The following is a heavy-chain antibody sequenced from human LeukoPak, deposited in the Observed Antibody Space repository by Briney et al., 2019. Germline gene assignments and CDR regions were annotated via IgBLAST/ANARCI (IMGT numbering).Heavy chain of an antibody. CDR2: ISSSGSTI. J-gene: IGHJ4*02. D-gene: IGHD6-13*01. CDR3: ARVDYSSSWPYYFDY. Sequence: LSLTCTVSGDSTSSSTYYWDWIRQAPGKGLEWVSYISSSGSTIYYADSVKGRFTISRDNAKNSLYLQMNSLRAEDTAVYYCARVDYSSSWPYYFDYWGQGTLVTVSS. CDR1: GDSTSSSTYY. V-gene: IGHV3-48*03.